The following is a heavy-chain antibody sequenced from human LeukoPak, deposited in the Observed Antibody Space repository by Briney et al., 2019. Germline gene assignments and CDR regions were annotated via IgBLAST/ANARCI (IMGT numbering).Heavy chain of an antibody. CDR1: GFTVSGNY. J-gene: IGHJ6*02. D-gene: IGHD2/OR15-2a*01. CDR2: IYSGGTT. CDR3: ALKMHDRCLSQYLDRFYYYKGMDV. V-gene: IGHV3-53*04. Sequence: GGSLRLSCAASGFTVSGNYMSWGRQAPGKGLEWVSVIYSGGTTHYAASVKGRFTISRHNSKNTLFLQMSSLRVEDTAVSYCALKMHDRCLSQYLDRFYYYKGMDVWGQGTTVTVSS.